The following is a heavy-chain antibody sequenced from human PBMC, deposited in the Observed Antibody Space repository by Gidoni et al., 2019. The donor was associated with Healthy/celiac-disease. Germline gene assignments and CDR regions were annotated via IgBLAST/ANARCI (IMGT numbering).Heavy chain of an antibody. J-gene: IGHJ5*02. CDR1: GGSISSYY. Sequence: VQLQESGPGLLKPSETLSLTCTVSGGSISSYYGSWIRQPLGKGRDWIGYIYYRGSTNNNPALKSRVTTSVETSKNQFSPKLSSVTAADTAGYYGAREIAAAANWFDPWGKGTMVTVSS. CDR3: AREIAAAANWFDP. D-gene: IGHD6-13*01. CDR2: IYYRGST. V-gene: IGHV4-59*01.